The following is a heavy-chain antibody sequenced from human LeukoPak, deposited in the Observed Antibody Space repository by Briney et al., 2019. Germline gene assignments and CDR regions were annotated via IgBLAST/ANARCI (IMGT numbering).Heavy chain of an antibody. Sequence: SETLSLTCSVSGGSISSGNYYWSWIRQPAGKGLEWIGRIYTSGGTNYNPSLKSRVTISVDTSKNQFSLKLSSVTAADTAVYYCARGRVRRIYFDYWGQGTLVTVSS. CDR2: IYTSGGT. CDR1: GGSISSGNYY. D-gene: IGHD2-15*01. J-gene: IGHJ4*02. V-gene: IGHV4-61*02. CDR3: ARGRVRRIYFDY.